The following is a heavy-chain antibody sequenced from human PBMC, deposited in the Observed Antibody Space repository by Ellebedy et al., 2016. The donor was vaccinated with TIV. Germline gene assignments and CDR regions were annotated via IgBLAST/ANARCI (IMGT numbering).Heavy chain of an antibody. J-gene: IGHJ4*02. CDR2: ISAYNGNT. CDR3: ARSEGSGSYFDY. Sequence: AASVKVSCKASGYTFTSYGISGVRQAPGQGLEWMGWISAYNGNTNYAQKLQGRVTMTTDTSTSTAYMELSSLRSEDTAVYYCARSEGSGSYFDYWGQGTLVTVSS. CDR1: GYTFTSYG. D-gene: IGHD3-10*01. V-gene: IGHV1-18*01.